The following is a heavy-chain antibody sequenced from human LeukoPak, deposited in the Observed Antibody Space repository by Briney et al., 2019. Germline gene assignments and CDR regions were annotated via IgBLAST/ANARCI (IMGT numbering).Heavy chain of an antibody. CDR1: GLTFSIYA. Sequence: PGGSLRLSCAASGLTFSIYAMNWIRQTPGKGLEWVSYISYSSETTYYADSVKGRFTISRDNAKELVYLQMNSLRAEDTAVYYCTRSGDGAFDTWGQGTLVTVSS. D-gene: IGHD3-10*01. CDR2: ISYSSETT. J-gene: IGHJ3*02. CDR3: TRSGDGAFDT. V-gene: IGHV3-48*04.